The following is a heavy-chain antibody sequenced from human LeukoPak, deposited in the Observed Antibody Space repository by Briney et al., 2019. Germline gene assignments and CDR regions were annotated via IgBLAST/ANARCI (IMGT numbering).Heavy chain of an antibody. CDR3: ATVLSYDDTSGCQRFDY. Sequence: GGSLRLSCAASGFTFDDYAMHWVRQAPGKGLEWVGRIKSKAEGGARDYAAPVKGRFTISRDDSKNMVYLQMNSLKTEDTGVYYCATVLSYDDTSGCQRFDYWGQGTLVTVSS. CDR2: IKSKAEGGAR. CDR1: GFTFDDYA. J-gene: IGHJ4*02. D-gene: IGHD3-3*01. V-gene: IGHV3-15*01.